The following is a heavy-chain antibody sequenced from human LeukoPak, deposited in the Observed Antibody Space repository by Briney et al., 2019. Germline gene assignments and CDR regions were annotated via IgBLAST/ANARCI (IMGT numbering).Heavy chain of an antibody. CDR3: ASSLLYCSSTSCYVGSFDP. V-gene: IGHV3-21*01. J-gene: IGHJ5*02. D-gene: IGHD2-2*01. CDR1: GFTFSSYS. CDR2: ISSSSSYI. Sequence: GGSLRLSCAASGFTFSSYSMNWVRQAPGKGLEWVSSISSSSSYIYYADSVKGRFTISRDNAKNSLYLQMISLRAEDTAVYYCASSLLYCSSTSCYVGSFDPWGQGTLVTVSS.